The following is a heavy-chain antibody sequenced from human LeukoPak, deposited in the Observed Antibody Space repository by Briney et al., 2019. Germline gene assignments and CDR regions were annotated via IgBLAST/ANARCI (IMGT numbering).Heavy chain of an antibody. V-gene: IGHV4-4*07. Sequence: SETLSLTCTVSGGSISNYYWSWVRQPAEKGLEWIGRIYTSGSTNYNPSLKSRVTMSIDTSKNQFSLRLTSVTAADSAVYYCARDSTRYTTVPLDYWGQGTLVAVSS. CDR2: IYTSGST. CDR3: ARDSTRYTTVPLDY. CDR1: GGSISNYY. D-gene: IGHD1-14*01. J-gene: IGHJ4*02.